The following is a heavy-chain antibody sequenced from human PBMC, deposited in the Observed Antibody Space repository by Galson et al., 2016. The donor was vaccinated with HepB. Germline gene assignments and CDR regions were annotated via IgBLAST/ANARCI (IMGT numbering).Heavy chain of an antibody. V-gene: IGHV4-4*02. CDR1: GASINDSTW. CDR2: IYHTETT. Sequence: ETLSLTCTVSGASINDSTWWTWVRQAPGRGLEWIGEIYHTETTNNNPFLSSRFTLSIDKSRNQFSLTLPSATAADTAVYYCARAAVVPGARMVFDPWGQGTLVTVSS. J-gene: IGHJ5*02. CDR3: ARAAVVPGARMVFDP. D-gene: IGHD2-2*01.